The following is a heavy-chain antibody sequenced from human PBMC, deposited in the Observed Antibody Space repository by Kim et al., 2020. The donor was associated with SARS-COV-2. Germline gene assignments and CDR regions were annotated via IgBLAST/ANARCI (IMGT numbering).Heavy chain of an antibody. CDR2: ISYDGSNK. Sequence: GGSLRLSCAASGFTFSSYGMHWVRQAPGKGLEWVAVISYDGSNKYYADSVKGRFTISRDNYKNTLYLQMNSLRAEDTAVYYCARDPFYYYDSSGYFDYWG. D-gene: IGHD3-22*01. V-gene: IGHV3-33*05. CDR3: ARDPFYYYDSSGYFDY. CDR1: GFTFSSYG. J-gene: IGHJ4*01.